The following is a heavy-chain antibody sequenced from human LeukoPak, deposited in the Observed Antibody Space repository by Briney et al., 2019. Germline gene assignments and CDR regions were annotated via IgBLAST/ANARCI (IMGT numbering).Heavy chain of an antibody. D-gene: IGHD1-26*01. CDR3: AIPRVGAQRIWEY. J-gene: IGHJ4*02. CDR2: IYYRGST. CDR1: GGSISSSSYY. V-gene: IGHV4-39*01. Sequence: SETLSLTCTVSGGSISSSSYYWGWIRQPPGKGLEWIGSIYYRGSTYYNPSPKSRVTISVDTSKNQFSLKLSSVTAADTAVYYCAIPRVGAQRIWEYWGQGTLVTVSS.